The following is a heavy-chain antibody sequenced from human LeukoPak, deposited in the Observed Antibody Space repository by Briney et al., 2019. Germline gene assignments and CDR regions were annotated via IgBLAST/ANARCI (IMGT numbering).Heavy chain of an antibody. CDR2: IYYGGST. J-gene: IGHJ4*02. CDR3: ARREVPENYFDF. CDR1: GDSISSYY. Sequence: SETLSLTCTVSGDSISSYYWSWIRQPPGKGLEWIGYIYYGGSTTYNPSLKSRVTISVDTSKNQFSLNLYSVTAEDADVYYCARREVPENYFDFWGQGTLVTVSS. V-gene: IGHV4-59*08.